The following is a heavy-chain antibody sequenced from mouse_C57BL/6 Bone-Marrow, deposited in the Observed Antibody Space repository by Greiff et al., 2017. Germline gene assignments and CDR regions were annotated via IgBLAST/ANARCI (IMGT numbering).Heavy chain of an antibody. J-gene: IGHJ2*01. CDR2: ISYDGSN. CDR1: GYSITSGYY. Sequence: EVQLQESGPGLVKPSQSLSLTCSVTGYSITSGYYWNWIRQFPGNKLEWMGYISYDGSNNYNPSLKNRISIIRDTSKNLFFLKLNSVTTEDTATYYCARDYDYDGVYFDYWGQGTTLTVSS. D-gene: IGHD2-4*01. CDR3: ARDYDYDGVYFDY. V-gene: IGHV3-6*01.